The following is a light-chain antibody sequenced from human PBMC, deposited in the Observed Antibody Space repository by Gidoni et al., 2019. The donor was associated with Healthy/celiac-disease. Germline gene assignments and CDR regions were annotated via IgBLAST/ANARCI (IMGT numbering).Light chain of an antibody. J-gene: IGLJ2*01. CDR3: QSYDSSKVV. CDR1: SGSIASNY. Sequence: NFMLTQPHSVSESPGTTVTISCTRSSGSIASNYVQWYQQRPGSSPTTVSYEDNQRPSGVPERFSGSIDSSSNSASLTISGLKTEDEADYYGQSYDSSKVVFGGGTKLTVL. CDR2: EDN. V-gene: IGLV6-57*01.